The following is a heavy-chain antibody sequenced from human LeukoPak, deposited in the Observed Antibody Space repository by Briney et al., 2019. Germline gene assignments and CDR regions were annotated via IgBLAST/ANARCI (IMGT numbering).Heavy chain of an antibody. CDR2: IFHSGST. CDR1: GDSISSYY. J-gene: IGHJ4*02. V-gene: IGHV4-59*01. Sequence: SETLSLTCIVSGDSISSYYWSWIRQPPGKGLEWIGYIFHSGSTNYNPSLKGRVTISVGTSKNQFSLKLSSVSAADTAVYYCAREGAAAEGYYFDYWGQGTLVTVSS. CDR3: AREGAAAEGYYFDY. D-gene: IGHD6-13*01.